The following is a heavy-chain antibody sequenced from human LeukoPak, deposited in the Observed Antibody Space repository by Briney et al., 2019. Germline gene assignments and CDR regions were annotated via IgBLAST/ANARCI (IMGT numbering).Heavy chain of an antibody. CDR3: AKESGYDVDLEY. CDR1: GFIFSSYS. D-gene: IGHD5-12*01. CDR2: INTDGSTT. J-gene: IGHJ4*02. Sequence: PGGSLRLSCAASGFIFSSYSMNWVRQAPGRGLEWVSGINTDGSTTSYADSVKGRFTISRDNAKNTLYLQMSGLRAEDTAVYYCAKESGYDVDLEYWGQGALVTVSS. V-gene: IGHV3-74*01.